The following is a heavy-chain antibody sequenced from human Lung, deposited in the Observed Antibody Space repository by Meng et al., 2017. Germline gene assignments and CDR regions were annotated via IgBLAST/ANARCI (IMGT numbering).Heavy chain of an antibody. CDR3: GRSDGYIRD. D-gene: IGHD5-24*01. J-gene: IGHJ4*02. Sequence: EVQLVESGGGLVQPVGSLRLSCAASGFTVSTNWMNWARQAPGKGLVWVSHINTDGSSTNYADSVKGRFTISRDNAKNTLYLQMNSLRAEDTAVYYCGRSDGYIRDWGQGTLVTVSS. CDR1: GFTVSTNW. V-gene: IGHV3-74*01. CDR2: INTDGSST.